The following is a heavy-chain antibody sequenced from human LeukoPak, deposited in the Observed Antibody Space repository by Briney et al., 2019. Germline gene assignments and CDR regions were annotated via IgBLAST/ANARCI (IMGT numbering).Heavy chain of an antibody. CDR2: IYHSGST. Sequence: MSSGTLSLTCAVSGGSISSSDWWSWVRQPPGKGLEWIGEIYHSGSTNYNPSLKSRVTISVDKSKNQFSLKLSSVTAADTAVYYCARSGYSGYDLPPGGDYWGQGTLVTVSS. CDR3: ARSGYSGYDLPPGGDY. J-gene: IGHJ4*02. D-gene: IGHD5-12*01. CDR1: GGSISSSDW. V-gene: IGHV4-4*02.